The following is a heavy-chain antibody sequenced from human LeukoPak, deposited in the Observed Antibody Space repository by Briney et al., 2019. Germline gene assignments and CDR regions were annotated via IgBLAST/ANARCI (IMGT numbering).Heavy chain of an antibody. CDR2: MYHTGST. CDR3: ARQPDCGDQLFDY. Sequence: SETLSLTCTVSGGSISSCYWSWIRQSPGKGLEWIGYMYHTGSTHYNPALKSRVTISVGTSKNQFSLKLSSVTPADTAVYYCARQPDCGDQLFDYWGQGTLVTVSS. D-gene: IGHD4-17*01. CDR1: GGSISSCY. V-gene: IGHV4-59*08. J-gene: IGHJ4*02.